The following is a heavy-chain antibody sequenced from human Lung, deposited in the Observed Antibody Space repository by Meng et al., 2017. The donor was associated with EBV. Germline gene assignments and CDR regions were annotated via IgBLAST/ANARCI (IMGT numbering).Heavy chain of an antibody. CDR3: AKDGPYNSGWFDY. CDR1: GFTFSDYD. J-gene: IGHJ5*01. Sequence: VHLVGSGGGLVQPGWSLRLSCAASGFTFSDYDMSWVRQAPGEGLEWVSAISAFGGSTYYADSVKGRFTISRDNSKNTLYLQMNSLRAEDTALYYCAKDGPYNSGWFDYWGQGTLVTVFS. CDR2: ISAFGGST. D-gene: IGHD6-19*01. V-gene: IGHV3-23*04.